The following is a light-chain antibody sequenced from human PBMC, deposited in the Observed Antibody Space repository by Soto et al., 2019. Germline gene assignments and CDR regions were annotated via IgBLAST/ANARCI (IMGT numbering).Light chain of an antibody. Sequence: EIVMTQSPATLSVSPGERATLSCRASQSVSSNLAWYQQKFGQAPRLLIHGASTRATGIPARFSGSGSGTEFTLTISSLQSEDFAVYYCQQYNNWPPYTFGQGTKLEIK. CDR1: QSVSSN. V-gene: IGKV3-15*01. CDR2: GAS. CDR3: QQYNNWPPYT. J-gene: IGKJ2*01.